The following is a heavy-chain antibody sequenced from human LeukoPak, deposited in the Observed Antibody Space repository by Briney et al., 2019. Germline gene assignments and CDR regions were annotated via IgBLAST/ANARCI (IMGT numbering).Heavy chain of an antibody. CDR3: ARDGSPNYGDYLDY. CDR2: IWYDGSNK. Sequence: GRSLRLSCAASGFTFSSYGMHWVRQAPGKGLEWVAVIWYDGSNKYYADSVKGRFTISRDNSKNTLYLQMNSLRAEDTAVYYRARDGSPNYGDYLDYWGQGTLVTVSS. V-gene: IGHV3-33*01. J-gene: IGHJ4*02. CDR1: GFTFSSYG. D-gene: IGHD4-17*01.